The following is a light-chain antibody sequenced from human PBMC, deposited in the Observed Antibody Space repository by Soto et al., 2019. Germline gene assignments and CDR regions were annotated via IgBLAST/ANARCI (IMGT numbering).Light chain of an antibody. CDR1: QSLVYSDGNTY. Sequence: VLTQSPLSSPVTLGQPASISCRSSQSLVYSDGNTYLSWLQQRPGQPPRLLIYQVSNRFSGVPDRVSGSGAGTDFTLKISRVEAEDVGVYSCVQFSHFPRTFGQGTTVEIK. CDR3: VQFSHFPRT. CDR2: QVS. V-gene: IGKV2-24*01. J-gene: IGKJ1*01.